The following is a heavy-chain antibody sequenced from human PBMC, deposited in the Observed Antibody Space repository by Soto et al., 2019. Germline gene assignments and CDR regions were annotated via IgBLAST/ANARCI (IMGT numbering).Heavy chain of an antibody. Sequence: QVQLVQSGAEVKKPGSSVKVSCKASGGTFSSYAISWVRQAPGQGLEWMGGIIPIFGTANYAQKFQGRVTITADEATSTAYMEMSRLRTEDTAVYYCASGEGYCSSTSCRTNYYYYGMDVWGQGTTVTVSS. CDR1: GGTFSSYA. CDR3: ASGEGYCSSTSCRTNYYYYGMDV. CDR2: IIPIFGTA. V-gene: IGHV1-69*01. J-gene: IGHJ6*02. D-gene: IGHD2-2*01.